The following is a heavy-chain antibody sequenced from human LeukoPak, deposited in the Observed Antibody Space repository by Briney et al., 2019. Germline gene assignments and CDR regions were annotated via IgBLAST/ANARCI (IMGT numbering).Heavy chain of an antibody. J-gene: IGHJ4*02. D-gene: IGHD6-13*01. V-gene: IGHV3-9*01. CDR2: ISWNSGSI. CDR3: AKDATYSSSWLFDY. Sequence: PGGSLRLSCAASGFTFDDYAMHWVRQAPGKVLEWVSGISWNSGSIGYADSVKGRFTISRDNAKNSLYLQMNSLRAEDTALYYCAKDATYSSSWLFDYWGQGTLVTVSS. CDR1: GFTFDDYA.